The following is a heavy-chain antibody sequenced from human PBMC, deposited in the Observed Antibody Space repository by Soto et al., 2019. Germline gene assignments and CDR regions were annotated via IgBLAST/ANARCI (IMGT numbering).Heavy chain of an antibody. CDR2: LGASGDTT. CDR1: GFTFSSFS. CDR3: AKDRSLYSTDWYADF. V-gene: IGHV3-23*01. J-gene: IGHJ4*02. Sequence: EVQLLESGGDLVQPGGSLRLSCAVSGFTFSSFSMTWVRQAPGKGLEWVSTLGASGDTTDYADSVTGRFIISRDNSKNSLYLQMNSLRAEDTAIYYCAKDRSLYSTDWYADFWGQGTLVTVSP. D-gene: IGHD6-19*01.